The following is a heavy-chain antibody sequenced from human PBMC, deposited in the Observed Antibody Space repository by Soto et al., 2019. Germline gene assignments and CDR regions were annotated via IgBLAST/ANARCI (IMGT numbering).Heavy chain of an antibody. J-gene: IGHJ4*02. D-gene: IGHD2-21*02. CDR2: ISSSGDTT. Sequence: ESGGGLVSPGGSLTLSCVGSGFRFSDHSMHWVRRAPGTGLQWLSYISSSGDTTHYADSVRGRFTVSRDNAKNSVFLRMDSLRDDDTAMYYCVRLPKGSLVTAWGQGTLVTVSS. CDR3: VRLPKGSLVTA. CDR1: GFRFSDHS. V-gene: IGHV3-48*02.